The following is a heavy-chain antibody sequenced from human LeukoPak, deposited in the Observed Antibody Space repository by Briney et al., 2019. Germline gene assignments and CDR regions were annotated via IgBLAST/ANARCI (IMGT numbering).Heavy chain of an antibody. D-gene: IGHD3-10*01. Sequence: GGSLRLSCAASGFTFSDYYMSWIRLAPGKGLEWVSYISSSSSYTNYADSVKGRFTISRDNAKDSLYLQMNSLRAEDTAVYYCARTPGTYYYGSGRPEDFDYWGQGTLVTVSS. J-gene: IGHJ4*02. V-gene: IGHV3-11*06. CDR3: ARTPGTYYYGSGRPEDFDY. CDR2: ISSSSSYT. CDR1: GFTFSDYY.